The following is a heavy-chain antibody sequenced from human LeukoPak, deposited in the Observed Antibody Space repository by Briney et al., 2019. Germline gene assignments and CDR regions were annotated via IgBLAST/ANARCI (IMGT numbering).Heavy chain of an antibody. CDR2: ITGSGGGT. D-gene: IGHD5-18*01. CDR3: AKERDTAMVTIDY. CDR1: EFTFSTYA. Sequence: GGSLRLSCAASEFTFSTYAMSWVRQAPGKGLEWVSTITGSGGGTYYADSVKGRFTISRDNSKNTLYLQMNSLRAEDTAVYYCAKERDTAMVTIDYWGQGTLVTVSS. V-gene: IGHV3-23*01. J-gene: IGHJ4*02.